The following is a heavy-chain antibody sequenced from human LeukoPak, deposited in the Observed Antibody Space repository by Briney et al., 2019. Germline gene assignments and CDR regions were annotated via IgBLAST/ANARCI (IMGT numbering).Heavy chain of an antibody. CDR1: GGSISTYY. J-gene: IGHJ4*02. CDR2: IYYSGST. CDR3: AGGGPSYYGSGSPFDY. D-gene: IGHD3-10*01. V-gene: IGHV4-59*01. Sequence: SETLSLTCTVSGGSISTYYWSWIRQPPGKELEWIGYIYYSGSTNYNPSLKSRLTISVDTSKNQFSLKLNSVTAADTAVYYCAGGGPSYYGSGSPFDYWGQGTLVTISS.